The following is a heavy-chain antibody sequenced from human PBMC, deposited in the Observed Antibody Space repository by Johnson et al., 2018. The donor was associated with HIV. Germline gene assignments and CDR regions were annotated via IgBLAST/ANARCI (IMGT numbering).Heavy chain of an antibody. CDR1: GFTFGGEW. Sequence: VQLVESGGGLVKPGGSLRLSCVASGFTFGGEWMHWVRQAPGQGLVWVSRIKTDGSNTAYADSLRGRFTISGDNAKSTLYLHMNSLRAEDTALYYCARNPIRDFWSGSGDAFDSWGQGTMVTVSS. D-gene: IGHD3-3*01. V-gene: IGHV3-74*02. J-gene: IGHJ3*02. CDR2: IKTDGSNT. CDR3: ARNPIRDFWSGSGDAFDS.